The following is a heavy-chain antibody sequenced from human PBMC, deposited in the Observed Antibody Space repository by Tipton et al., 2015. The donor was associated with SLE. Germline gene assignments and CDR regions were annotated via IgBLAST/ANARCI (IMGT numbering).Heavy chain of an antibody. CDR3: ATHRMGRIDY. CDR1: GLTFSVFW. CDR2: IKQDGSQK. V-gene: IGHV3-7*01. J-gene: IGHJ4*02. Sequence: GSLRLSCAASGLTFSVFWMSRVRQAPGKGLEWVANIKQDGSQKNYVDSVKGRFSISRDNDKNSLYLQMRSLRAEDTAIYYCATHRMGRIDYWGQGSLVTVSS. D-gene: IGHD3-16*01.